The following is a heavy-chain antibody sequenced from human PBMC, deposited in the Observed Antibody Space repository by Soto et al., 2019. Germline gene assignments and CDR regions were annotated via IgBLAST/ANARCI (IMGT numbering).Heavy chain of an antibody. V-gene: IGHV4-38-2*02. Sequence: SSETLSLTCAVSGYSISSGYYWGWIRQPPGKGLEWIGSIYHSGSTYYNPSLKSRVTISVDTSKNQFSLKLSSVTAADTAVYYCARDSCSGGSYYSSSLVLDWFDPWGQGTLVTVSS. CDR2: IYHSGST. CDR3: ARDSCSGGSYYSSSLVLDWFDP. J-gene: IGHJ5*02. CDR1: GYSISSGYY. D-gene: IGHD2-15*01.